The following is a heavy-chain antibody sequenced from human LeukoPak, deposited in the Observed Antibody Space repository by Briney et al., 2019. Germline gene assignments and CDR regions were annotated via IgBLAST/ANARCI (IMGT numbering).Heavy chain of an antibody. CDR1: GGSISSYY. Sequence: SETLSLTCTVSGGSISSYYWSWIRQPPGTGLEWIGYIYYSGSTNYNPSLKSRVTISVDTSKNQFSLKLSSVTAADTAVYYCAPLLVATGPASAEHYWGQGTLVTVSS. CDR2: IYYSGST. V-gene: IGHV4-59*08. D-gene: IGHD5-12*01. J-gene: IGHJ4*02. CDR3: APLLVATGPASAEHY.